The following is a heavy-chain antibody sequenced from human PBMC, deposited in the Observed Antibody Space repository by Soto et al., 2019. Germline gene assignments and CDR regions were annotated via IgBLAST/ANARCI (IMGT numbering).Heavy chain of an antibody. D-gene: IGHD1-20*01. Sequence: QVQLVESGGGVVQPGRSLRLSCAASGFTFSTHAMHWVRQAPGKWLECVAIVSCDGSNKYYADSVKGRFTISRDNSKNPLYLQMSGLTPEDTAVYYCARDQTGITTTGGGRIDHWGQGTLVTVSS. J-gene: IGHJ4*02. CDR3: ARDQTGITTTGGGRIDH. V-gene: IGHV3-30-3*01. CDR2: VSCDGSNK. CDR1: GFTFSTHA.